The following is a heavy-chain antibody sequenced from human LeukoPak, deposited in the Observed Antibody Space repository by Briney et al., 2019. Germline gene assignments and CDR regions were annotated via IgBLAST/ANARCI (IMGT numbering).Heavy chain of an antibody. CDR2: IYSGGST. CDR1: GFTVSSNY. Sequence: PGGSLRLSCAASGFTVSSNYMSWVRQAPGKGLEWVSGIYSGGSTYYADSVKGRFTISRDNSKNTLYLQMNSLRAEDTAVYYCAREDDGYNYYYWGQGTLVTVSS. CDR3: AREDDGYNYYY. V-gene: IGHV3-53*01. J-gene: IGHJ4*02. D-gene: IGHD5-24*01.